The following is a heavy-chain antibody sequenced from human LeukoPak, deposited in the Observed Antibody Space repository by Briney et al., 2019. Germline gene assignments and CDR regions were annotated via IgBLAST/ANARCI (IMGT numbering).Heavy chain of an antibody. CDR3: ARLDCISDRCYNY. V-gene: IGHV4-59*08. CDR1: GDSISTDY. Sequence: SETLSLTCIVSGDSISTDYWSWIRKSPGKGMDWNGYINYNGNTEYNPSLKSRVTISVDRSKNHVSLKMKSVTAADTAMYYCARLDCISDRCYNYWGLGTLVTVSS. CDR2: INYNGNT. D-gene: IGHD2-15*01. J-gene: IGHJ4*02.